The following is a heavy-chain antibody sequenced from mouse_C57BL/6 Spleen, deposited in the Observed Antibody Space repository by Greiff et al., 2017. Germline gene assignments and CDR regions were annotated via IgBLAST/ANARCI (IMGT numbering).Heavy chain of an antibody. CDR1: GYTFTSYW. D-gene: IGHD2-2*01. CDR2: IYPSDSET. CDR3: ARGGYTSYWDFDV. Sequence: VQLQQPGAELVRPGSSVKLSCKASGYTFTSYWMDWVKQRPGQGLEWIGNIYPSDSETNYNQKFKDKATLTVDKSSSTDYMQLSSLTSEDSAVYYCARGGYTSYWDFDVWGTGTTVTVSS. J-gene: IGHJ1*03. V-gene: IGHV1-61*01.